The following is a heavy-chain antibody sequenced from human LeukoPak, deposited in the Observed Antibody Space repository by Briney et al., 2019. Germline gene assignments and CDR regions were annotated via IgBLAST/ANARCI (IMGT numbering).Heavy chain of an antibody. Sequence: GESLKISCKGSGYSFTNHWIGWVRQMPGKGLEWMGIIYPGDSDTRYSPSVQGQVTISADKSISMAYLQWSSLKASDTAMYYCARLPQWGGTYHFDYWGQGTLVTVSS. J-gene: IGHJ4*02. CDR1: GYSFTNHW. CDR2: IYPGDSDT. CDR3: ARLPQWGGTYHFDY. V-gene: IGHV5-51*01. D-gene: IGHD1-26*01.